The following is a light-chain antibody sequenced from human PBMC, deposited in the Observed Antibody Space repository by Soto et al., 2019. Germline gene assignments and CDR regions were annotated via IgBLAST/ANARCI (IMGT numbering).Light chain of an antibody. V-gene: IGKV3-11*01. Sequence: EIVLTQSPATLSLSPWEGATLSCRASQSVSSYLAWYQQKPGQAPRLLIYDASNRATGIPARFSGSGSGTDFTLTISGLDPEDFAFYYCQQRSNWPPTFGQGTKVDIK. CDR1: QSVSSY. CDR3: QQRSNWPPT. J-gene: IGKJ1*01. CDR2: DAS.